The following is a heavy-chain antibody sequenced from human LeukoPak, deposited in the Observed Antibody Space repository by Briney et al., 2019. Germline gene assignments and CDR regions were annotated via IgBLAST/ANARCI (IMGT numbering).Heavy chain of an antibody. J-gene: IGHJ5*02. CDR1: GGSISSGRYY. CDR2: IYYSGST. CDR3: ARSIGSSWYNWFDP. Sequence: PSETLSLTCTVSGGSISSGRYYWSWIRQPPGKGLEWIGYIYYSGSTYYNPSLKSRVTISVDTSKNQFSLNLSSVTAADTAVYYCARSIGSSWYNWFDPWGQGTLVTVSS. D-gene: IGHD6-13*01. V-gene: IGHV4-30-4*08.